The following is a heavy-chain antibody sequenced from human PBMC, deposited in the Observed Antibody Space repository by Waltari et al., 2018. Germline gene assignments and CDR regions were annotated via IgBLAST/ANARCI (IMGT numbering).Heavy chain of an antibody. V-gene: IGHV4-59*01. CDR2: IYYSGRT. J-gene: IGHJ4*02. CDR1: GGSISSYY. D-gene: IGHD6-13*01. Sequence: QVQLQESGPGLVKPSETLSLTCTVSGGSISSYYWSWIRQPPGKGLEWIGYIYYSGRTNYNPSLKSRVTISVDTSKNQFSLKLSSVTAADTAVYYCARVLGYSSSWTLDYWGQGTLVTVSS. CDR3: ARVLGYSSSWTLDY.